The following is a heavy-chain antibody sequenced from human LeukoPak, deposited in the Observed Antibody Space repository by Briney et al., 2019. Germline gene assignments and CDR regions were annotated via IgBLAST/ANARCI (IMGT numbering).Heavy chain of an antibody. CDR3: ARYTSNWYLDS. D-gene: IGHD6-13*01. J-gene: IGHJ4*02. CDR1: GDSVSSNSAA. CDR2: TYYRSKWYS. Sequence: SQTLSLTCAISGDSVSSNSAAWNWISQSPSRGLEWLGRTYYRSKWYSDYAGSVRSRITINPDTSKNQFYLQLNSVTPEDTAIYYCARYTSNWYLDSWGQGTLVTVSS. V-gene: IGHV6-1*01.